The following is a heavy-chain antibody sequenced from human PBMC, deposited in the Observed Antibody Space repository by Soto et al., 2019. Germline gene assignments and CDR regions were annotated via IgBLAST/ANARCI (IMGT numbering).Heavy chain of an antibody. J-gene: IGHJ4*02. CDR3: ARGTGGATSSGKDQFDY. V-gene: IGHV3-7*01. Sequence: EVQLVESGGGLVQPGGSLRLSCAGSGFIFGNFWMTWVRQAPGKGLEWVANIKQDGSEKYYVDSVKGRFTISRDNVKNSLYLQMNGLRSEDTAVYYCARGTGGATSSGKDQFDYWGQGTLVPVS. CDR1: GFIFGNFW. CDR2: IKQDGSEK. D-gene: IGHD1-26*01.